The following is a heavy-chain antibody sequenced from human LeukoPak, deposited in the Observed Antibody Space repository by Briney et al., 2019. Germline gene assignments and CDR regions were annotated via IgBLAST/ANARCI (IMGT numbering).Heavy chain of an antibody. Sequence: SETLSLTCAVYGGSFSGYYWSWIRQPPGKGLEWMGEINHSESTNYNPSLKSRVTISVDTSKNQFSLKLSSVTAADTAVYYCARGAPTNYDFWSGYYAFWFDPWGQGTLVTVSS. J-gene: IGHJ5*02. CDR3: ARGAPTNYDFWSGYYAFWFDP. V-gene: IGHV4-34*01. CDR2: INHSEST. CDR1: GGSFSGYY. D-gene: IGHD3-3*01.